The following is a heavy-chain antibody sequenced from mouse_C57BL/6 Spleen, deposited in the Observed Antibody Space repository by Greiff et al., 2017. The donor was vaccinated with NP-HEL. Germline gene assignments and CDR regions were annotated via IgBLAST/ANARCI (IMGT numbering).Heavy chain of an antibody. V-gene: IGHV1-54*01. CDR2: INPGSGGT. CDR3: ARSEEAFDY. J-gene: IGHJ2*01. CDR1: GYAFTNYL. Sequence: VKLMESGAELVRPGTSVKVSCKASGYAFTNYLIEWVKQRPGQGLEWIGVINPGSGGTNYNEKFKGKATLTADKSSSTAYMQLSSLTSEDSAVYFCARSEEAFDYWGQGTTLTVSS.